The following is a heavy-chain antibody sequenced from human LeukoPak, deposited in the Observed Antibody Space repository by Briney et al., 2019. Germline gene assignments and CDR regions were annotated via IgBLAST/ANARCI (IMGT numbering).Heavy chain of an antibody. CDR2: IWYDGSNK. CDR1: GFTFSSYG. D-gene: IGHD3-10*01. CDR3: AREAYGSGTYYNVEFDY. Sequence: PGGSLRLSCAASGFTFSSYGMHWVRQAPGKGLEWVAVIWYDGSNKYYADSVKGRFTISRDNSKNTLFLQMNSLRPEDTAVYYCAREAYGSGTYYNVEFDYRGQGTLVTVSS. V-gene: IGHV3-33*01. J-gene: IGHJ4*02.